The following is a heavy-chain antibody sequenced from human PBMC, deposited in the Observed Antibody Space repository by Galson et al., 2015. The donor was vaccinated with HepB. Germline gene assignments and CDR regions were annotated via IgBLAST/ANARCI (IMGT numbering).Heavy chain of an antibody. CDR3: AKDWNTAMVIGY. J-gene: IGHJ4*02. CDR1: GFTFSSYG. V-gene: IGHV3-30*18. CDR2: ISYDGSNK. D-gene: IGHD5-18*01. Sequence: SLRLSCAASGFTFSSYGMHWVRQAPGKGLEWVAVISYDGSNKYYADSVKGRFTISRDNSKNTLYLQMNSLRAEDTAVYYCAKDWNTAMVIGYWGQGTLVTVSS.